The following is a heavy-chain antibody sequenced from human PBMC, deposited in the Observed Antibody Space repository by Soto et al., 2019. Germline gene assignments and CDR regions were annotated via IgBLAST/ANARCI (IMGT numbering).Heavy chain of an antibody. CDR1: GGSISTSNSS. Sequence: SGTLSLTGTVSGGSISTSNSSGGGVRQPPAKGLEWMGNIYYSGTTYYNPSLKSRVTISVNTSKQPSSLRLNSVTAAAPAVSVCATFDVPASPPTAFDSWGQGILVTVSS. D-gene: IGHD2-21*02. V-gene: IGHV4-39*01. CDR3: ATFDVPASPPTAFDS. J-gene: IGHJ4*02. CDR2: IYYSGTT.